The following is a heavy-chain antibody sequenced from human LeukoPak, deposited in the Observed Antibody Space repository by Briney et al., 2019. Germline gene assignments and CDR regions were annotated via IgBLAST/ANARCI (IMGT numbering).Heavy chain of an antibody. J-gene: IGHJ4*02. Sequence: EASVKVSCKASGYTFTSYDINWVRQATGQGLEWMGWMNPNSGNTGYAQKFQGRVTMTRNTSISTAYMELSSLRSEDTAVYYCARVPILSSSWDIYYFDYWGQGTLVTVSS. CDR3: ARVPILSSSWDIYYFDY. V-gene: IGHV1-8*01. CDR2: MNPNSGNT. D-gene: IGHD6-13*01. CDR1: GYTFTSYD.